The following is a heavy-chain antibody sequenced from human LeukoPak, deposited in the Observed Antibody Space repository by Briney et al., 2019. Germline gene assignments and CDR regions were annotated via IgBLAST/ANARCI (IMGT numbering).Heavy chain of an antibody. J-gene: IGHJ6*03. CDR1: GYYISSGYY. D-gene: IGHD3-9*01. V-gene: IGHV4-38-2*02. CDR3: ARELVAENYYYYMDV. Sequence: SETLSLTCIVSGYYISSGYYWGWIRQPPGKGLEWIGSIYHSGSTYYNPSLKSRVTISVDTSKNQFSLKLSSVTAADTAVYYCARELVAENYYYYMDVWGKGTTVTVSS. CDR2: IYHSGST.